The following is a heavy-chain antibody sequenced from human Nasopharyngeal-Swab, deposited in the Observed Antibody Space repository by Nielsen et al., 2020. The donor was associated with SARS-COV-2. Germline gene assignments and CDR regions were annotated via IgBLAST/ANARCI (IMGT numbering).Heavy chain of an antibody. J-gene: IGHJ6*02. CDR3: ARGRDGDYGGPGGMDV. V-gene: IGHV4-30-4*01. CDR2: IYYSGST. Sequence: WIRQPPGKGLEWIGYIYYSGSTYYNPSLKSRVTISVDTSKNQFSLKLSSVTAADTAVYYCARGRDGDYGGPGGMDVWGQGTTVTVSS. D-gene: IGHD4-17*01.